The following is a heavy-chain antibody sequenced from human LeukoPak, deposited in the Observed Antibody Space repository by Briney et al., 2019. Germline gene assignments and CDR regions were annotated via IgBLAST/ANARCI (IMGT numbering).Heavy chain of an antibody. CDR1: GFTFSSSA. CDR3: AKDLGDSSGYYKGMVDY. J-gene: IGHJ4*02. Sequence: GGSLRLSCAASGFTFSSSAMSWVRQVPGKGLEWVSGISASGGSTYYADSVRGRFTISRDNSKNTLYVQMNSLRDEDTAVYYCAKDLGDSSGYYKGMVDYWGQGTLVTVSS. CDR2: ISASGGST. D-gene: IGHD3-22*01. V-gene: IGHV3-23*01.